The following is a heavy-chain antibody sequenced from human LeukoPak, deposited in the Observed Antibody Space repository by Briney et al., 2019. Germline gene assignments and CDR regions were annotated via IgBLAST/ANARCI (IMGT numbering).Heavy chain of an antibody. CDR1: GFTFSDYY. D-gene: IGHD6-19*01. CDR2: ISSSGSTI. V-gene: IGHV3-11*01. Sequence: AGSLRLSCAASGFTFSDYYMSWIRPAPGKGLEWVSYISSSGSTIYYADSVKGRFTISRDNAKNSLYLQMHSLRAEDTAVYYCARGGRRRSGWYACDYWVQGTLVTVSS. CDR3: ARGGRRRSGWYACDY. J-gene: IGHJ4*02.